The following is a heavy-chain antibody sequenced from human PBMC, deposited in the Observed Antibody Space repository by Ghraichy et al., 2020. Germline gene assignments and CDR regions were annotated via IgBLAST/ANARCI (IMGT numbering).Heavy chain of an antibody. CDR1: GFTFSSYA. CDR2: ISGSGGST. CDR3: AKDRETGTPPKKPSDY. J-gene: IGHJ4*02. Sequence: GGSLRLSCAASGFTFSSYAMSWVRQAPGMGLEWVSTISGSGGSTYYADSVKGRFTISRDSSKNTLFLQMNSLRAEDTAIYYCAKDRETGTPPKKPSDYWGQGTLVTVSS. D-gene: IGHD1/OR15-1a*01. V-gene: IGHV3-23*01.